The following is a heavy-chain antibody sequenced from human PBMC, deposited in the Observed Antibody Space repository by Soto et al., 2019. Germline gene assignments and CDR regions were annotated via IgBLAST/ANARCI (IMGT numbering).Heavy chain of an antibody. CDR2: IYYSGST. J-gene: IGHJ5*02. Sequence: QLQLQESGPGLVKPSETLSLTCTVSGGSISSSSFHWGWIRQPPGKGLEWIGSIYYSGSTYYCPSLTKPVTTPVDTSKNQFSLKLRSVTAADTAVYYCARRERAASTAWWFDPWGQGTLVTVAS. CDR3: ARRERAASTAWWFDP. D-gene: IGHD6-13*01. CDR1: GGSISSSSFH. V-gene: IGHV4-39*01.